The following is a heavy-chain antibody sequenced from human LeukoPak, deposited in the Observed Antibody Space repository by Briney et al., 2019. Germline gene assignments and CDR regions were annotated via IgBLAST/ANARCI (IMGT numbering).Heavy chain of an antibody. CDR1: GFTFRSFG. CDR3: AKIMVLGVVRYFDL. V-gene: IGHV3-30*18. J-gene: IGHJ2*01. CDR2: ISSDGSDK. D-gene: IGHD3-3*01. Sequence: PGGSLRLSCAGSGFTFRSFGMHWVRQAPGNGLEWVAFISSDGSDKYYADSVKGRFTISRDNSKKTVYLQMNSLRAEDTAVYYCAKIMVLGVVRYFDLWGRGTLVTVSS.